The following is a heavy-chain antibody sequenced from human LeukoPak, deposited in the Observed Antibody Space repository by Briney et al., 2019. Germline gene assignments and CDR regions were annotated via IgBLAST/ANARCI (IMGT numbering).Heavy chain of an antibody. J-gene: IGHJ5*02. CDR2: IYYSGST. CDR3: ARGGGYCSSTSCYTRLRWFDP. CDR1: GGSISSSSYY. D-gene: IGHD2-2*02. V-gene: IGHV4-39*01. Sequence: SETLSLTCTVSGGSISSSSYYWGWLRQPPGKGLEWIGSIYYSGSTYYNPSLKSRVTISVDTSKNQFSLKLSSVTAADTAVYYCARGGGYCSSTSCYTRLRWFDPWGQGTLVTVSS.